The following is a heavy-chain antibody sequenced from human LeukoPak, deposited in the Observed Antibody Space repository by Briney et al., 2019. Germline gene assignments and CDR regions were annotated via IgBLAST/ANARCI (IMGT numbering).Heavy chain of an antibody. J-gene: IGHJ3*02. CDR3: ARGEVVVVPAAPSELDAFDI. CDR2: ISYDGSNK. D-gene: IGHD2-2*01. Sequence: PPGGSLRLSCAASGFTFSSYAMPWVRQAPGKGLEWVAVISYDGSNKYYADSVKGRFTISRDNSKNTLYLQINSLRAEDTAVYYCARGEVVVVPAAPSELDAFDIWGQGTMVTVSS. CDR1: GFTFSSYA. V-gene: IGHV3-30*04.